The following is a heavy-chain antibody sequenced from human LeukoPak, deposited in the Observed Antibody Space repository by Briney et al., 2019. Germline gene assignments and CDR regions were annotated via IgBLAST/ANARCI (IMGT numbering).Heavy chain of an antibody. Sequence: GSVRLSCAASGFTFSSYSMNWVSQAPGKGLEWVSSISSSSSYIYYADSVKGRFTISRDNAKNSLYLQMNSLRAEDTAVCYSARGAAMVNCWGQGTLVTVSS. J-gene: IGHJ4*02. V-gene: IGHV3-21*01. CDR2: ISSSSSYI. CDR3: ARGAAMVNC. D-gene: IGHD5-18*01. CDR1: GFTFSSYS.